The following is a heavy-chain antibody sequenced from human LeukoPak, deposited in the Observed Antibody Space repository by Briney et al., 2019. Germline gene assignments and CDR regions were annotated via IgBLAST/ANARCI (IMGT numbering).Heavy chain of an antibody. CDR1: GGSISSSSYY. J-gene: IGHJ5*02. D-gene: IGHD3-10*01. CDR3: ARGGYDYSGNNWFDP. Sequence: PSETLSLTCTVSGGSISSSSYYWGWIRQPPGKGLEWIGYIYYSGSTNYNPSLKSRVTISVDTSKNQFSLKLSSVTAADTAVYYCARGGYDYSGNNWFDPWGQGTLVTVSS. CDR2: IYYSGST. V-gene: IGHV4-61*05.